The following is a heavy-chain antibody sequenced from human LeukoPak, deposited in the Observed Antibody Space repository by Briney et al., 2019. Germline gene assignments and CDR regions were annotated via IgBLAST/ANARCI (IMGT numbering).Heavy chain of an antibody. Sequence: GGSLRLSCAASGFAFSTYWMHWVRQAPGKGLVWVSRIDSDGTRTTYADSVKGRFTISRDNAKNTLYLQMNSLRVEDTAVYYCTRSPNCGGDCSWGQGTLVTVSS. CDR2: IDSDGTRT. CDR1: GFAFSTYW. V-gene: IGHV3-74*01. D-gene: IGHD2-21*02. J-gene: IGHJ5*02. CDR3: TRSPNCGGDCS.